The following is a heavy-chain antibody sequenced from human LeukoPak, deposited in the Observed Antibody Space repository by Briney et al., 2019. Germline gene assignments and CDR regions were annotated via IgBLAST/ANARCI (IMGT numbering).Heavy chain of an antibody. V-gene: IGHV3-7*01. J-gene: IGHJ4*02. CDR3: AGLPSSSWYVYFDY. Sequence: GGSLRLSCTASGFTFSSYWMSWDRQAPGKGLEWVANIKQDGSEKYYVDSVKGRFTISRDNAKNSLYLQMNSLRAEDTAVYYCAGLPSSSWYVYFDYWGQGTLVTVSS. D-gene: IGHD6-13*01. CDR2: IKQDGSEK. CDR1: GFTFSSYW.